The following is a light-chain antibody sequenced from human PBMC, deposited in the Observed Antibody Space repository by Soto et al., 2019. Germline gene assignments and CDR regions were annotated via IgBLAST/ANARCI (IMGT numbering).Light chain of an antibody. J-gene: IGKJ1*01. CDR1: QTIFNW. CDR3: QQYNSYPWT. V-gene: IGKV1-5*01. CDR2: DAS. Sequence: DIQMTQSPSTLSASVGDRVTITCRASQTIFNWLAWYQRKPGRAPNLLIYDASSLQSEVPSTFSGSGSGTEFTLTISSLQPGDFATYYCQQYNSYPWTFGQGTKVEIK.